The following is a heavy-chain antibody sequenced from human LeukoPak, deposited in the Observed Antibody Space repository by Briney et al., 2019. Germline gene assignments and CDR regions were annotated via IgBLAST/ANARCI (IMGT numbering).Heavy chain of an antibody. CDR2: ISYDGSNK. V-gene: IGHV3-30*04. Sequence: GRSLRLSCAASGFTFSSYAMHWVRQAPGKGLEWVAVISYDGSNKYYADSVKGRFTISRDNSKNTLYLQMNSLRDEDTAVYYCARARGSGSYYLFDYWGQGTLVTVSS. D-gene: IGHD3-10*01. CDR3: ARARGSGSYYLFDY. CDR1: GFTFSSYA. J-gene: IGHJ4*02.